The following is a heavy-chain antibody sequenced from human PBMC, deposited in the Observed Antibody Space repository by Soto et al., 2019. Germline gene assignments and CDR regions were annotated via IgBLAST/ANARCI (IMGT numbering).Heavy chain of an antibody. CDR1: GYTFTSYY. V-gene: IGHV1-46*01. CDR2: INPSGGST. D-gene: IGHD3-10*01. Sequence: ASVKVSCKASGYTFTSYYMHWVRQAPGQGLEWMGIINPSGGSTSYAQKFQGRVTMTRDTSTSTVYMGLSSLRSEDTAVYYCARTYGSGSKTYYYYGMDVWGQGTTVTVS. CDR3: ARTYGSGSKTYYYYGMDV. J-gene: IGHJ6*02.